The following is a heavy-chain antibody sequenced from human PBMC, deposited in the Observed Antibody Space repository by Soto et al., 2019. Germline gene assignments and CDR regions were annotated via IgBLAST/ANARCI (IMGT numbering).Heavy chain of an antibody. CDR3: ARSSGYYLIDDY. V-gene: IGHV1-3*05. J-gene: IGHJ4*02. CDR2: INAGNGNT. CDR1: GYTFTNYA. D-gene: IGHD3-22*01. Sequence: QVQLVQSGAEEKKPGASVKVSCKASGYTFTNYAMHWVRQAPGHRLEWMGWINAGNGNTKYSQKLQGRVTITRDTSASTAYMELSSLRSEDTAVYYCARSSGYYLIDDYWGQGTLVTVSS.